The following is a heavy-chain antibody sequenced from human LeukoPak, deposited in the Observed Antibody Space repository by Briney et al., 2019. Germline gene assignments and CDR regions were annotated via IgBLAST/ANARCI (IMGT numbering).Heavy chain of an antibody. CDR2: ISGSGGST. CDR1: GFTFSSYA. J-gene: IGHJ4*02. CDR3: TLQFSATVTTD. V-gene: IGHV3-23*01. Sequence: GGSLRLSCAASGFTFSSYAMSWVRQAPGKGLEWVSAISGSGGSTYYADSVKGRFTISRDNSKNTLYLQMNSLKTEDTAVYYCTLQFSATVTTDWGQGTLVTVSS. D-gene: IGHD4-11*01.